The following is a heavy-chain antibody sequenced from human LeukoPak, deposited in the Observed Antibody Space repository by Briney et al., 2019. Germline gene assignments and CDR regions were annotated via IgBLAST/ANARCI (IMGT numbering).Heavy chain of an antibody. CDR3: ARERGDSGYRFDY. V-gene: IGHV3-30-3*01. J-gene: IGHJ4*02. CDR2: ISSDGNDK. Sequence: GGSLRLSCEASGFTFSSYIIHWVRQAPGKGLEWEPLISSDGNDKYYAASVKGRFTISRDNSRNTLSLQMSSLRTEDTALYYCARERGDSGYRFDYWGQGTLVTVSS. D-gene: IGHD6-25*01. CDR1: GFTFSSYI.